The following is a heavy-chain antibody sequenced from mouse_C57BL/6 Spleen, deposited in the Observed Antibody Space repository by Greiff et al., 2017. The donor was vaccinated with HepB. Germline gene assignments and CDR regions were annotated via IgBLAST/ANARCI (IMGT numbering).Heavy chain of an antibody. D-gene: IGHD2-3*01. J-gene: IGHJ2*01. CDR2: IDPSDSYT. Sequence: QVQLQQPGAELVKPGASVKLSCKASGYTFTSYWMQWVKQRPGQGLEWIGEIDPSDSYTNYNQKFKGKATLTVDTSSSTAYMQLSSLTSEDSAVYYCARSDGYYLFDYWGQGTTLTVSS. CDR1: GYTFTSYW. V-gene: IGHV1-50*01. CDR3: ARSDGYYLFDY.